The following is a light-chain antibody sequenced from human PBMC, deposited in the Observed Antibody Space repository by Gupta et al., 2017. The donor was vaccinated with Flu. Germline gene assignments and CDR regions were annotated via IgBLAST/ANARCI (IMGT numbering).Light chain of an antibody. CDR3: QQYNNWPQT. CDR1: QSVSSN. J-gene: IGKJ1*01. Sequence: EIVMTHSPPTLSVSPGERATLSCRASQSVSSNLAWYQQKPGQAPRLLIYGASTRATGIPARFSGSGSGTEFTLTISSLQSEDFAVYYCQQYNNWPQTFGQGTKVEIK. V-gene: IGKV3-15*01. CDR2: GAS.